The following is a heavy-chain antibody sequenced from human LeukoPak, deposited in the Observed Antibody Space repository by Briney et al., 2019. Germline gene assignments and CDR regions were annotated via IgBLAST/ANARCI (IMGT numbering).Heavy chain of an antibody. J-gene: IGHJ3*02. CDR1: GFSFSASE. CDR2: ISSSGGPK. CDR3: ARIRRVFDI. D-gene: IGHD3-10*01. V-gene: IGHV3-48*03. Sequence: PGGSLRLSCAASGFSFSASEMNWVRQAPGKGLEWVSYISSSGGPKFYADSVRGRFTVSRDNAKNSLYLQINSLRVEDTAVYYCARIRRVFDIWGQGTVVTVSS.